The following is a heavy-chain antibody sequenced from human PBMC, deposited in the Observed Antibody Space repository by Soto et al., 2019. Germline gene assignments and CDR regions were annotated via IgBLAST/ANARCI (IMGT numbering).Heavy chain of an antibody. CDR3: AREMIVVVIPYYYYYGMDV. CDR2: IIPIFGTA. D-gene: IGHD3-22*01. Sequence: SVKVSCKASGGTFSSYAISWVRQAPGQGLEWMGGIIPIFGTANYAQKFQGRVTITADESTSTAYMELSSLRSEDTAVYYCAREMIVVVIPYYYYYGMDVWGQGTTVTVSS. J-gene: IGHJ6*02. CDR1: GGTFSSYA. V-gene: IGHV1-69*13.